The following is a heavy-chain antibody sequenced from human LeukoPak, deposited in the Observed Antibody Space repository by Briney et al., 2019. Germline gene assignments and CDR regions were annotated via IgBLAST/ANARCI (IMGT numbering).Heavy chain of an antibody. CDR2: IYYTGNT. CDR1: GVSISSSNSC. CDR3: ARDTVNNIV. V-gene: IGHV4-39*02. J-gene: IGHJ4*02. D-gene: IGHD2/OR15-2a*01. Sequence: PSETLSLTCTVSGVSISSSNSCWGWIRQPPGKGLEWIGSIYYTGNTYYNASLKSRVTISIDTSKNQISLRLTSVTATDTAVYYCARDTVNNIVWGQGTLVTVSS.